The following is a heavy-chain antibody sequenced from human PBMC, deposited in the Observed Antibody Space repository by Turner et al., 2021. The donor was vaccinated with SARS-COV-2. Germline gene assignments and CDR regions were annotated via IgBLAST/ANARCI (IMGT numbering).Heavy chain of an antibody. CDR2: IYSSGNTVGIP. CDR3: AKAVPGSGWFDP. V-gene: IGHV4-61*02. D-gene: IGHD3-10*01. CDR1: GGSITRGSSF. Sequence: QVKLQESGPGLLKPSQTLSLTCNVSGGSITRGSSFWTWIRPPAGRGLEWIGRIYSSGNTVGIPDYNPSHKSRVSISVDSSKNQFSLKWTSVTASDTAVYHCAKAVPGSGWFDPWGQGSLVTVSS. J-gene: IGHJ5*02.